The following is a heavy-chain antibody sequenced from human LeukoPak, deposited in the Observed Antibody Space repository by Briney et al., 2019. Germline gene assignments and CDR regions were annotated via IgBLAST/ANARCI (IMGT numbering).Heavy chain of an antibody. V-gene: IGHV4-59*01. CDR1: GGSISSYY. J-gene: IGHJ5*02. Sequence: SETLSLTCTVSGGSISSYYWSWIRQPPGKGLEWIGYIYYSGSTNYNPSLKSRVTISVDTSKSQFSLKLSSVTAADTAVYYCAAGYCSGGSCYPNWFDPWGQGTLVTVSS. CDR2: IYYSGST. D-gene: IGHD2-15*01. CDR3: AAGYCSGGSCYPNWFDP.